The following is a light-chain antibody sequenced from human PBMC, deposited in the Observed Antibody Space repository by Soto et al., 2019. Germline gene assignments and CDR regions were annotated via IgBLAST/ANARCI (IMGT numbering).Light chain of an antibody. CDR2: DVS. CDR1: QSMSGW. V-gene: IGKV1-5*01. CDR3: QHFRSFPIT. Sequence: DIQMTQSPSPLSASVGDRVTITCRASQSMSGWLAWYQQKPGTAPKLLIYDVSSLKSGVPSRFSGSGSGTEFTLTISSLQPDDVATYYCQHFRSFPITFGQGTRLEIK. J-gene: IGKJ5*01.